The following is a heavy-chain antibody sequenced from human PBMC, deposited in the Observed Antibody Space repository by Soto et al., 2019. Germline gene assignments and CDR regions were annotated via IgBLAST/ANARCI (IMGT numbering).Heavy chain of an antibody. CDR2: LYSGGDT. J-gene: IGHJ4*02. D-gene: IGHD6-13*01. CDR1: GFSVSSNY. Sequence: EVQLVESGGGLVQPGGSLRLSCVVSGFSVSSNYMSWVRQAPGKGLEWVSVLYSGGDTVYADSVKGRFTISRDNSKNTLYRQMSSLRVVDTAVYYCARGAGVASTGTGSFDYWGQGTLVTVSS. V-gene: IGHV3-66*01. CDR3: ARGAGVASTGTGSFDY.